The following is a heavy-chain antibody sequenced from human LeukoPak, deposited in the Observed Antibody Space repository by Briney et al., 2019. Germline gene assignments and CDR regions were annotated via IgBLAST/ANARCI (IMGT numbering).Heavy chain of an antibody. Sequence: PSETLSLTCTVSAGSISSSSYYWGWIRQPPGKRLEWIGSICYSGSTYYNPSLKSRVTISVDTSKNQFSLKLSSVTAADTAVYYCARLGVDTDRHFYYYYYYGMDVWGQGTTVTVSS. CDR3: ARLGVDTDRHFYYYYYYGMDV. D-gene: IGHD5-18*01. V-gene: IGHV4-39*01. CDR2: ICYSGST. J-gene: IGHJ6*02. CDR1: AGSISSSSYY.